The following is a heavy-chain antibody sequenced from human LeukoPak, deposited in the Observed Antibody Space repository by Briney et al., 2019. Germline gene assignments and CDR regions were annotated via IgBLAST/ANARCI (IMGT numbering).Heavy chain of an antibody. Sequence: SEALSLTCTVSDGSLSRYYWSWIRQPPGKGLEWIGHIDKTGRTNYNPSLKSRVIISADTSKNQFSLKVNSVTAADTAVYYCAIQRFGSYDIRIDQWGQGPLVTVSS. CDR3: AIQRFGSYDIRIDQ. CDR2: IDKTGRT. J-gene: IGHJ4*02. D-gene: IGHD1-26*01. CDR1: DGSLSRYY. V-gene: IGHV4-59*08.